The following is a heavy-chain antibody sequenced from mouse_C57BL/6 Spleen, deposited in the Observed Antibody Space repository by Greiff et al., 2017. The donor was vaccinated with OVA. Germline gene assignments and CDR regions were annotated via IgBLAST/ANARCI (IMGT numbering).Heavy chain of an antibody. CDR1: GYTFTSYW. Sequence: QVHVKQPGTELVKPGASVKLSCKASGYTFTSYWMHWVKQRPGQGLEWIGNINPSNGGTNYNEKFKSKATLTVDKSSSTAYMQLSSLTSEDSAVYYCARGAIFTTPCDYWGQGTTLTVSS. J-gene: IGHJ2*01. D-gene: IGHD1-1*01. CDR2: INPSNGGT. CDR3: ARGAIFTTPCDY. V-gene: IGHV1-53*01.